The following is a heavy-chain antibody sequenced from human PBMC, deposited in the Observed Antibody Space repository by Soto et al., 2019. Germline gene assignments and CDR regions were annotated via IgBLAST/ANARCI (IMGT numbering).Heavy chain of an antibody. D-gene: IGHD6-6*01. CDR1: GGTFSSYA. J-gene: IGHJ6*04. CDR3: ASSHSSSPPKGMDF. Sequence: GASVKVSCKASGGTFSSYAISWVRQAPGQGLEWMGGIIPIFGTANYAQKFQGRVTVTADESTSTAYMELSSLRSEDTAVYYCASSHSSSPPKGMDFPGTGPIRTVS. CDR2: IIPIFGTA. V-gene: IGHV1-69*13.